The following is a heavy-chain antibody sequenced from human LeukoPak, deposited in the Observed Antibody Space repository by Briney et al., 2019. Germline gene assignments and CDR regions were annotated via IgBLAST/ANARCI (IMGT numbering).Heavy chain of an antibody. CDR1: GYTFTGYY. D-gene: IGHD3-22*01. CDR3: ARSGSTGYSLDY. J-gene: IGHJ4*02. CDR2: IDPNSGYT. V-gene: IGHV1-2*02. Sequence: GASVKVSCKASGYTFTGYYMHWVRQAPGQGLEWMGCIDPNSGYTKYAQKFQGRVSMPRDTSTRTAYMELSRLRSDDTAVYFCARSGSTGYSLDYWGQGTLVTVSS.